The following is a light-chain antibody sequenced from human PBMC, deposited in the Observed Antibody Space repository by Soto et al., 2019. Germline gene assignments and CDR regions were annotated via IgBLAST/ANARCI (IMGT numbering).Light chain of an antibody. V-gene: IGLV1-44*01. CDR3: AAWDANHNVV. J-gene: IGLJ2*01. Sequence: QSVLTQPPSACGTPGQRVTISCSRDSSNIGSNSVNWYQQLPGMAPKLLIYMNDQRPSGVPDRFSGSKSGTSASLAISGLQSDDEADYYCAAWDANHNVVFGGGTKLTVL. CDR1: SSNIGSNS. CDR2: MND.